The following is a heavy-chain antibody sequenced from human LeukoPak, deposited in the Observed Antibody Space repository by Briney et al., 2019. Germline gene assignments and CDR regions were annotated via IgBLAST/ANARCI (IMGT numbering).Heavy chain of an antibody. D-gene: IGHD7-27*01. J-gene: IGHJ6*02. V-gene: IGHV3-7*01. Sequence: QTGGSLRLSCAASDFTFSDYGMSWVRQAPGKGPEWVANIKEDGSEKQYVDSVKGRFTVSRDNAKNSLFLQMNSLRLEDTAVYYCATYKNWVAGDVWGQGTTVSVSS. CDR3: ATYKNWVAGDV. CDR1: DFTFSDYG. CDR2: IKEDGSEK.